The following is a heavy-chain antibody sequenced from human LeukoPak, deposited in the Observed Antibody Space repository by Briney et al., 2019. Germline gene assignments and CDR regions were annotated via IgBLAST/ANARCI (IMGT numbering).Heavy chain of an antibody. CDR2: IIPILGIA. D-gene: IGHD2-2*01. CDR1: GGTFSSYA. V-gene: IGHV1-69*04. Sequence: SVKVSCKASGGTFSSYAISWVRQAPGQGLEWMGRIIPILGIANYAQKLQGRVTMTTDTSTSTAYMELRSLRSDDTAVYYCARGQLLSAFDYWGQGTLVTVSS. CDR3: ARGQLLSAFDY. J-gene: IGHJ4*02.